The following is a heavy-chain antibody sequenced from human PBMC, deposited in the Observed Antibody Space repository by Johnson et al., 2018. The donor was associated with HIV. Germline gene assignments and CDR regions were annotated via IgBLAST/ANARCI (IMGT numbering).Heavy chain of an antibody. Sequence: VQLVESGGGLIQPGGSLRLSCAASGFTVSSNYMSWVRQAPGKGLEWVSVIYSGGRTYYTDSVKGRFTISRDTAKNTLYLQMNSLRVEDTAVYYCARDPITPYERGPDAFDVWGQGTMVTVSS. V-gene: IGHV3-53*01. D-gene: IGHD2-21*01. J-gene: IGHJ3*01. CDR2: IYSGGRT. CDR3: ARDPITPYERGPDAFDV. CDR1: GFTVSSNY.